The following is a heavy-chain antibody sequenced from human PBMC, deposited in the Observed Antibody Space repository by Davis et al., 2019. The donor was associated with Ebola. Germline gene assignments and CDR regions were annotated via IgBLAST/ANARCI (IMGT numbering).Heavy chain of an antibody. D-gene: IGHD4-17*01. V-gene: IGHV4-39*02. J-gene: IGHJ2*01. CDR1: AGSISSSSYY. CDR2: IYYSGST. CDR3: ARDHRGDYGWYFDL. Sequence: MPSETLSLTCTVSAGSISSSSYYWGWIRQPPGKGLEWIGSIYYSGSTYYNPSLKSRVTISVDTSKNQFSLKLSSVTAADTAVYYCARDHRGDYGWYFDLWGRGTLVTVSS.